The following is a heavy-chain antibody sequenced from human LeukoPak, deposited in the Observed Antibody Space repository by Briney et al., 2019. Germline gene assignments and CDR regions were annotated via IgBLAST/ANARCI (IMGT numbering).Heavy chain of an antibody. CDR1: GGSISSYY. J-gene: IGHJ4*02. D-gene: IGHD3-10*01. V-gene: IGHV4-59*01. CDR2: IYYSGST. Sequence: SETLSLTCTVSGGSISSYYWSWIRQPPGKGLEWIGYIYYSGSTNYNPSLKSRVTISVDTSKNQFSLKLSSVTAADTAVYYCARDGGWFDFGYWGQGTLVTVSS. CDR3: ARDGGWFDFGY.